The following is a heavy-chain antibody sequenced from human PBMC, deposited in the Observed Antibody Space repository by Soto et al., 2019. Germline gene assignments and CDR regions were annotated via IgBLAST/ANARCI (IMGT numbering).Heavy chain of an antibody. CDR1: GDSISSYY. Sequence: SETLSLTCTVSGDSISSYYWSWIRQAPGKGLEWIGYIYYGGSTNYNPSLKSRVTISVDTSKNQFSLEVSSVTAADTAVYYCARRYYDILTGYHYYIDYWGQGTLVTVSS. D-gene: IGHD3-9*01. CDR2: IYYGGST. J-gene: IGHJ4*02. CDR3: ARRYYDILTGYHYYIDY. V-gene: IGHV4-59*08.